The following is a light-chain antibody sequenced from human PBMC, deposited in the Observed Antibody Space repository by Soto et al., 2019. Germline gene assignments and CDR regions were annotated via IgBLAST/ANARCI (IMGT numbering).Light chain of an antibody. V-gene: IGLV2-14*01. J-gene: IGLJ1*01. CDR1: SSDVGGYNY. CDR3: SSYTNINTRACV. Sequence: QSALTQPASVSGSPGQSITISCTGTSSDVGGYNYVSWSQQHPGKAPQLMIYEVSNRPSGVSNRFSGSKSGNTASLTISGLQAEDEADYYCSSYTNINTRACVFGTGTKLTVL. CDR2: EVS.